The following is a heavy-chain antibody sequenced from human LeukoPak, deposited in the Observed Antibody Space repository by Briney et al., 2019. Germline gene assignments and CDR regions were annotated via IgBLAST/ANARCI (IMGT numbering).Heavy chain of an antibody. J-gene: IGHJ6*03. Sequence: SETLSLTCGVSGYSISSGYYWGWIRQPPGKGLEWIGSIDHSGSTYYNPSLKSRVTISVDTSKNQFSLKLSSVTAADTAVYYCARWLQSQDYYYYMDVWGKGTTVTISS. CDR1: GYSISSGYY. D-gene: IGHD5-24*01. CDR3: ARWLQSQDYYYYMDV. V-gene: IGHV4-38-2*01. CDR2: IDHSGST.